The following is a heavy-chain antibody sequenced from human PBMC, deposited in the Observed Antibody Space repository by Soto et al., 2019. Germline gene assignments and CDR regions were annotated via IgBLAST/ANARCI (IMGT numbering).Heavy chain of an antibody. J-gene: IGHJ4*02. CDR3: ARDRDDYGSGNYYNRIDF. CDR1: GGIFSTYA. CDR2: IIPLFGTP. V-gene: IGHV1-69*01. Sequence: QVQLVQSGAEVQKPGSSVKVSCKASGGIFSTYAISWLRQAPGQGLEWMGGIIPLFGTPNYAQRFQGRVTITADESTSTAYMELSRLRSEDTAVYYCARDRDDYGSGNYYNRIDFWGQGTLVTVS. D-gene: IGHD3-10*01.